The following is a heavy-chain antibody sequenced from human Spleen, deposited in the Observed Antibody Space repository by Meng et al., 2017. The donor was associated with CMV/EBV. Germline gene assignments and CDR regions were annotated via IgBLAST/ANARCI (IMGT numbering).Heavy chain of an antibody. CDR1: GFTFSSYW. Sequence: GSLRLSCAASGFTFSSYWMSWVRQAPGKGLEWIGEISHIGITKYTPSLKSRVTISAEKTKNSFSLRLISVTAADTGVYFCARSPGYWYFDYWGQGALVTVSS. D-gene: IGHD2-8*02. J-gene: IGHJ4*02. CDR3: ARSPGYWYFDY. V-gene: IGHV4-4*01. CDR2: ISHIGIT.